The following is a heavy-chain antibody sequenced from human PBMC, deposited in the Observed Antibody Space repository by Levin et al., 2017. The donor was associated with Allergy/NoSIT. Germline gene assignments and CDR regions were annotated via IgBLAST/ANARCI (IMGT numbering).Heavy chain of an antibody. D-gene: IGHD4-11*01. J-gene: IGHJ4*02. Sequence: GGSLRLSCAATGFTFNAYHMKWVRQAPGKGLEWVSSITSSSSNKYYAESVKGRFTISRDNAKNSLYLEMNTLRAEDTAVYYCTRDNSWSSDYWGQGTLVTVSS. V-gene: IGHV3-21*01. CDR3: TRDNSWSSDY. CDR2: ITSSSSNK. CDR1: GFTFNAYH.